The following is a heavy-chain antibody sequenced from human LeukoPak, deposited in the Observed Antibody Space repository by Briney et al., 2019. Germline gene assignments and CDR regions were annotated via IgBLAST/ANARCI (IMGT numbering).Heavy chain of an antibody. CDR2: ISGSGNST. Sequence: PGGSLRLSCVASGITFSSYAMGWVRQAPGKGLGWVSVISGSGNSTYYADSVKGRFTVSRDNSRNTLYLQMNSLRAEDTAVYYCAKGAGSSGWYPNDYWGQGTLVTVSS. V-gene: IGHV3-23*01. J-gene: IGHJ4*02. D-gene: IGHD6-19*01. CDR3: AKGAGSSGWYPNDY. CDR1: GITFSSYA.